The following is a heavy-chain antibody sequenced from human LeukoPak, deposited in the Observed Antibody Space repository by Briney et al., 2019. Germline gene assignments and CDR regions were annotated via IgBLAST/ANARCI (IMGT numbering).Heavy chain of an antibody. J-gene: IGHJ5*02. V-gene: IGHV3-7*01. Sequence: GGSLRLSCAASGFTFSGYWMSWVRQAPGKGLEWVANIKQDGSEKYYVDSVKGRFTISRDNAKNSLYLQMYSLRAEDTAVYYCGRENTSRASWGQGILVIVSS. CDR1: GFTFSGYW. D-gene: IGHD2/OR15-2a*01. CDR2: IKQDGSEK. CDR3: GRENTSRAS.